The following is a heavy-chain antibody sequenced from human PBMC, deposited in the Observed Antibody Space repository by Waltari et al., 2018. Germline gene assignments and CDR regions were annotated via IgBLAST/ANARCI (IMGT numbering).Heavy chain of an antibody. CDR2: IKQDGSES. CDR3: SVSLNH. Sequence: EVQLVESGGGLVQPGGSLRLSCAASVFTFSNYWMDWVRQAPGKGVEWVANIKQDGSESHYVDSVKGRFTISRDNAQNLLYLQINSLRDEDTAVYYCSVSLNHWGQGTLVTVSS. J-gene: IGHJ5*02. V-gene: IGHV3-7*01. CDR1: VFTFSNYW.